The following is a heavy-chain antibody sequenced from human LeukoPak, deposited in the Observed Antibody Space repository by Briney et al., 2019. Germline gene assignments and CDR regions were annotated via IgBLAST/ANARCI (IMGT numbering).Heavy chain of an antibody. CDR2: ISAYNGNT. Sequence: GASVKVSCKASGYTFTSYGISWVRQAPGQGLEWMGWISAYNGNTNYAQKLQGRVTMTTDTSTSTAYMELRSLRSDDTAVYYCARENSHFGVVIIPVGGFDYWGQGTLVTVSS. CDR3: ARENSHFGVVIIPVGGFDY. CDR1: GYTFTSYG. V-gene: IGHV1-18*01. D-gene: IGHD3-3*01. J-gene: IGHJ4*02.